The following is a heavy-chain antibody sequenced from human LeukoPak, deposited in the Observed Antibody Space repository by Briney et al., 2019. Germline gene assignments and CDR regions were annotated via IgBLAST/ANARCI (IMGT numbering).Heavy chain of an antibody. Sequence: PGGSLRLSCAASGFTFSSYAMSWVRQAPGQGLEWVSYVSRSSRTIYYADSVKGRFTISRDNAENSLYLQMNNLRAEDTAVYYCARAVEFLVGSNTGFPWGQGTTVIVSS. CDR2: VSRSSRTI. CDR3: ARAVEFLVGSNTGFP. V-gene: IGHV3-48*04. J-gene: IGHJ3*01. CDR1: GFTFSSYA. D-gene: IGHD1-26*01.